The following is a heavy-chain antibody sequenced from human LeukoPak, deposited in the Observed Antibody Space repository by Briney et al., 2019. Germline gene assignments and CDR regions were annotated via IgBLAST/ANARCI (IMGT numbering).Heavy chain of an antibody. J-gene: IGHJ3*02. V-gene: IGHV3-11*04. CDR2: ISKSGDTI. CDR1: GFIFSDYY. D-gene: IGHD6-13*01. Sequence: GGSLRLSCPASGFIFSDYYMYWIRQAPGKGLEWLSYISKSGDTIYYADSVKGRFTISRDNSKNSLYLQMNSLRAEDTAVYYCARDHSSRDAFDIWGQGTMVTVSS. CDR3: ARDHSSRDAFDI.